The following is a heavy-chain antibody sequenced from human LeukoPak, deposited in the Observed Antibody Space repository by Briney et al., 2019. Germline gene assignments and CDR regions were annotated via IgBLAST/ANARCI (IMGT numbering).Heavy chain of an antibody. V-gene: IGHV4-30-2*01. Sequence: SETLSLTCTVSGGSISSGGYYWSWIRQPPGEGLEWIGYIYHSGSTYYNPSLKSRVTISVDRSKNQFSLKLSSVTAADTAVYYCARALDSSGAYWGQGTLVTVSS. CDR1: GGSISSGGYY. CDR3: ARALDSSGAY. D-gene: IGHD3-22*01. CDR2: IYHSGST. J-gene: IGHJ4*02.